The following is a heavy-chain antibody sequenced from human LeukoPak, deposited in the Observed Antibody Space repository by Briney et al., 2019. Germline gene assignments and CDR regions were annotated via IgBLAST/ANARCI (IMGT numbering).Heavy chain of an antibody. CDR2: MSPNSGDT. CDR1: GYTFTIHD. J-gene: IGHJ4*02. V-gene: IGHV1-8*01. CDR3: VRTPPNWGFDY. Sequence: ASVKVSCKASGYTFTIHDINWVRQATGQGLEWLGWMSPNSGDTGYAQKFQGRVTMTSDSSISTAYMELSSLRSEDTAIYYCVRTPPNWGFDYWGQGTLVTVSS. D-gene: IGHD7-27*01.